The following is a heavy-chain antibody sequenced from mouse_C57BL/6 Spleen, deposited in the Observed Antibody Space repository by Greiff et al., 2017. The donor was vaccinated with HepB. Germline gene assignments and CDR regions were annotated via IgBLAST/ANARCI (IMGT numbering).Heavy chain of an antibody. D-gene: IGHD1-1*01. V-gene: IGHV3-5*01. Sequence: VQLKESGPGLVKPSQTVFLTCTVTGISITTGNYRWSWIRQFPGNKLEWIGYIYYSGTITYNPSLTSRTTITRDTPKNQFFLEMNSLTAEDTATYYCAREEIYCYGSSGYWGQGTTLTVSS. CDR3: AREEIYCYGSSGY. CDR2: IYYSGTI. J-gene: IGHJ2*01. CDR1: GISITTGNYR.